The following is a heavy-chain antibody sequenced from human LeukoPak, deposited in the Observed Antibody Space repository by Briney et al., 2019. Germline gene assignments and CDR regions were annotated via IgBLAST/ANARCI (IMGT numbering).Heavy chain of an antibody. V-gene: IGHV4-34*01. Sequence: PSETLSLTCAVYGGSFSGYYWSWIRQPPGKGLEWIGEINHSGSTNYNPPLKSRVTISVDTSKNQFSLKLSSVTAADTAVYYCARRSQWLGGSWFDPWGQGTLVTVSS. D-gene: IGHD6-19*01. CDR2: INHSGST. CDR3: ARRSQWLGGSWFDP. J-gene: IGHJ5*02. CDR1: GGSFSGYY.